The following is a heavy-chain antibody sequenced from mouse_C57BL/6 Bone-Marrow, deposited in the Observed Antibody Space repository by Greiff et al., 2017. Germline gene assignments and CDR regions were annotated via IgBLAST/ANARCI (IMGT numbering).Heavy chain of an antibody. CDR2: IYPGSGST. CDR3: ARALTTVVAVDY. Sequence: QVQLQQPGAELVKPGASVKMSCKASGYTFTSYWITWVKQRPGQGLEWIGDIYPGSGSTNYNEKFKSKATLTVDTSSSTAYMQLSSLTSEDSAVYYCARALTTVVAVDYWGQGTTLTVSS. V-gene: IGHV1-55*01. J-gene: IGHJ2*01. D-gene: IGHD1-1*01. CDR1: GYTFTSYW.